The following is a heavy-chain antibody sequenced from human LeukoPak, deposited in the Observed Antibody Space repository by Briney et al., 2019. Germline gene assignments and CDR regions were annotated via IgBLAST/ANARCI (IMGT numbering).Heavy chain of an antibody. CDR1: GFTFSSYS. CDR2: ISSSSSYI. J-gene: IGHJ4*02. V-gene: IGHV3-21*01. Sequence: GGALRLSCAASGFTFSSYSMNWVRQAPGKGLEWVSSISSSSSYIYHADSVKGRFTISRDNAKNSLYLQMNTLRAEDTAVYYCASSPDYFDYWGQGTLVTVSS. D-gene: IGHD1-14*01. CDR3: ASSPDYFDY.